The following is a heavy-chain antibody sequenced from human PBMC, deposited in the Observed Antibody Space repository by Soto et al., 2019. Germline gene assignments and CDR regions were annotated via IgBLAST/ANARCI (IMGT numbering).Heavy chain of an antibody. V-gene: IGHV1-69*13. D-gene: IGHD5-18*01. CDR3: ARYGWSPDTAIPFDY. CDR2: IIPIFGTA. Sequence: GASVKVPCKASGGTFSSYAISWVRQAPGQGLEWMGGIIPIFGTANYAQKFQGRVTITADESTSTAYMELSSLRSEDTAVYYCARYGWSPDTAIPFDYWGQGTLVTVSS. J-gene: IGHJ4*02. CDR1: GGTFSSYA.